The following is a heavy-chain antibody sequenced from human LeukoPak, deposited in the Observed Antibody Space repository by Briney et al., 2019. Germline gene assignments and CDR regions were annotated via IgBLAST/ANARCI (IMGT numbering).Heavy chain of an antibody. CDR1: GYTLTSYD. Sequence: ASVKVSCKASGYTLTSYDINWVRQVTGQGLEWIGWMNPNSGNTGYAQKFQGRVTMTRNTSISTAYLELSTLRSDDTAVYYCARVSSSWYRGSFDPWGQGTLVTVSS. D-gene: IGHD2-2*01. J-gene: IGHJ5*02. CDR3: ARVSSSWYRGSFDP. V-gene: IGHV1-8*01. CDR2: MNPNSGNT.